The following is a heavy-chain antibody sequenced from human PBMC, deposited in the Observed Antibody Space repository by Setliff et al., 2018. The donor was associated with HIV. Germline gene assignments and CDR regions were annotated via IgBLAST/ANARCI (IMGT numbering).Heavy chain of an antibody. Sequence: SETLSLTCTVSGGSISSGSYFWTWIRQPAGKGLEWIGRIYTSGSTNYNPSLKSRVTISVDTSKNQFSLKLSSVTAADTAVYYCARDGVAAGLYFDQWGQGALVTVSS. J-gene: IGHJ4*02. CDR2: IYTSGST. V-gene: IGHV4-61*02. D-gene: IGHD6-13*01. CDR1: GGSISSGSYF. CDR3: ARDGVAAGLYFDQ.